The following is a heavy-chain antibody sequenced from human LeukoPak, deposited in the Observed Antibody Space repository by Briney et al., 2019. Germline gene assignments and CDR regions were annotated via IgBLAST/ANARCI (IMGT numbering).Heavy chain of an antibody. J-gene: IGHJ4*02. CDR1: GGSFSGYY. CDR3: ARGIVPAPFDY. D-gene: IGHD2-2*01. V-gene: IGHV4-34*01. Sequence: SETLSLTCAVYGGSFSGYYWSWIGQPPGKGLEWIGEINHSGSTNYNPSLKSRVTISVDTSKNQFSLKLSSVTAADTAVYYCARGIVPAPFDYWGQGTLVTVSS. CDR2: INHSGST.